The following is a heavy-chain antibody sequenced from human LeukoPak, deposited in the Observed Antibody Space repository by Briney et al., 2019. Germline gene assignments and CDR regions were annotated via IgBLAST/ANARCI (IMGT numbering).Heavy chain of an antibody. V-gene: IGHV3-7*01. Sequence: GGALRLSCAASGFTFSTYWMSWVRQAPGKGLEWVASIREDGSDYVASMKDRFAISRDNAKNSLYLEMNSLRAEDTAVYYCARDVNWGHFNYWGQGTLVTVSS. CDR1: GFTFSTYW. D-gene: IGHD7-27*01. J-gene: IGHJ4*02. CDR2: IREDGS. CDR3: ARDVNWGHFNY.